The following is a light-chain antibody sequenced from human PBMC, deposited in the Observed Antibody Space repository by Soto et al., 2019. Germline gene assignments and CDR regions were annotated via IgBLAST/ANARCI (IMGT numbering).Light chain of an antibody. CDR2: EAS. V-gene: IGKV1-9*01. CDR3: QQLYTLPFT. Sequence: DIQMTQSPSTLSASIGDRVTITFRASHDISTFLAWYQQKPGKAPKLLIYEASTLQSGVPSRFSGSGSGTEFTLTISGLLPEDFAAYHCQQLYTLPFTFGQGTRLEIK. CDR1: HDISTF. J-gene: IGKJ5*01.